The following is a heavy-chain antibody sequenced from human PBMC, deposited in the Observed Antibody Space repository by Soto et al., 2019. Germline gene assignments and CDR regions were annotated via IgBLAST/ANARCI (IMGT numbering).Heavy chain of an antibody. D-gene: IGHD3-10*01. CDR1: GASVNTGYYS. Sequence: QLQLQESGPGLVKPLETLSLTCSVSGASVNTGYYSWNWIRQPPGKGLEWIGYVYFSGSTSYNPSLKSRVRISEDTAKNQFSLRLTSVTAADSAVYYCARARDGHNFGRDFDLWGRGTLVAVSS. CDR3: ARARDGHNFGRDFDL. V-gene: IGHV4-61*01. CDR2: VYFSGST. J-gene: IGHJ2*01.